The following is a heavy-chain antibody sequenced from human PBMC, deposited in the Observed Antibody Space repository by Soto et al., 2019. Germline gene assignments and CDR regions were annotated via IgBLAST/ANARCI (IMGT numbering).Heavy chain of an antibody. CDR2: INPNSGGT. CDR3: ARGEEYTPRRLDY. J-gene: IGHJ4*02. D-gene: IGHD6-6*01. CDR1: GYTFTGYY. Sequence: ASVKVSCKASGYTFTGYYMHWGRQAPGQGLEWMGWINPNSGGTNYAQKFQGRVTMTRDTSISTAYMELSRLRSDDTAVYYCARGEEYTPRRLDYWGQGTLVTVSS. V-gene: IGHV1-2*02.